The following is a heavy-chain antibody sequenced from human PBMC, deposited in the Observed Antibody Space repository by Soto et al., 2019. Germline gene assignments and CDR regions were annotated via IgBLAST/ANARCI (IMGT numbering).Heavy chain of an antibody. Sequence: GGSLRLSCAASGFTFSTYVMNWVRQAPGKGLEWVATIGSSGYNTYYADSVKGRSTISRDNSKNTLYLQMNSLRAEDTAVYYCAKVLLDSGNYKCFFDSWGQGTLVTVSS. J-gene: IGHJ4*02. CDR2: IGSSGYNT. D-gene: IGHD1-26*01. V-gene: IGHV3-23*01. CDR1: GFTFSTYV. CDR3: AKVLLDSGNYKCFFDS.